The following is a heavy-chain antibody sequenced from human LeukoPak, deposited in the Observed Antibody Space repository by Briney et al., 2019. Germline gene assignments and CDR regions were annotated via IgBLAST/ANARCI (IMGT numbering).Heavy chain of an antibody. CDR1: GGSISSYY. CDR2: IYHSGT. CDR3: ARVLGYYDFWSGYYRSYYYGMDV. Sequence: SETLSLTCTVSGGSISSYYWSWIRQPPGKGLEWIGYIYHSGTTYNPSLKSRVTISLDTSKKHFSLKLSSVTAADTAVYYCARVLGYYDFWSGYYRSYYYGMDVWGQGTTVTVSS. V-gene: IGHV4-59*08. D-gene: IGHD3-3*01. J-gene: IGHJ6*02.